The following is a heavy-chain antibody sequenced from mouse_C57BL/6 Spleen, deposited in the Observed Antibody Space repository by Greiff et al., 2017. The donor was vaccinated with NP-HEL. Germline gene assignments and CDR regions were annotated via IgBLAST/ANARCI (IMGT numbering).Heavy chain of an antibody. CDR1: GFTFSDYG. CDR2: ISSGSSTI. J-gene: IGHJ4*01. Sequence: EVHLVESGGGLVKPGGSLKLSCAASGFTFSDYGMHWVRQAPEKGLEWVAYISSGSSTIYYADTVKGRFPISRDNAKNTLFLQMTSLRSEDTAMYYCARNYYGSSYVPYYYAMDYWGQGTSVTVSS. V-gene: IGHV5-17*01. D-gene: IGHD1-1*01. CDR3: ARNYYGSSYVPYYYAMDY.